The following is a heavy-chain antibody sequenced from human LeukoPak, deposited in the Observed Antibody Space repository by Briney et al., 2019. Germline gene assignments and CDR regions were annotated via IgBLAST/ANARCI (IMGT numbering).Heavy chain of an antibody. CDR3: ARGDYGGPPDI. Sequence: SETPSLTCTVSGGSISSSSYYWGWIRQPPGKGLEWIGSIYYSGSTYYNPSLKSRVTISVDTSKNQFSLKLSSVTAADTAVYYCARGDYGGPPDIWGQGTMVTVSS. CDR2: IYYSGST. CDR1: GGSISSSSYY. V-gene: IGHV4-39*07. D-gene: IGHD4-23*01. J-gene: IGHJ3*02.